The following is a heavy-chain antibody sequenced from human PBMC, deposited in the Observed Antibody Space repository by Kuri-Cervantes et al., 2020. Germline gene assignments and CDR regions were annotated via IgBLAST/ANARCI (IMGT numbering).Heavy chain of an antibody. V-gene: IGHV1-69*05. Sequence: SVKVSCKASGGTFSSYAISWVRQAPGQGLEWMGGIIPIFGTANYAQKFQGRVTITTDESTSTAYMELRSLRSGDTAVYYCAILSGWYKEVWDYWGQGTLVTVSS. CDR2: IIPIFGTA. CDR3: AILSGWYKEVWDY. D-gene: IGHD6-19*01. J-gene: IGHJ4*02. CDR1: GGTFSSYA.